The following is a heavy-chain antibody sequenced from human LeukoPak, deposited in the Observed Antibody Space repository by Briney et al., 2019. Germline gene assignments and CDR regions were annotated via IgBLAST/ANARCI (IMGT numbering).Heavy chain of an antibody. CDR1: GGTFSSYA. Sequence: SVKVSCKASGGTFSSYAISWVRQAPGQGLEWMGGIIPIFGTANYAQKFQGRVTITADKSTSTAYMELSSLRSEDTAVYYCATGGDRLQPNYYYYYYMDVWGKGTTVTVSS. D-gene: IGHD4-11*01. J-gene: IGHJ6*03. CDR2: IIPIFGTA. CDR3: ATGGDRLQPNYYYYYYMDV. V-gene: IGHV1-69*06.